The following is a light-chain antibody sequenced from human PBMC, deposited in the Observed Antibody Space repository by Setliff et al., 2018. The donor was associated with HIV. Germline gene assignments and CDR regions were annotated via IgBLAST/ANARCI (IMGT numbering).Light chain of an antibody. Sequence: QSVLTQPASVSGSPGQSITMSCTGTSSDVGGYNYVSWYQHHPGKAPKLMIYEVTNRPSGVSSRFSGSKSGNTASLTIFGLQAEDEADYYYSSYTNSNSYVFGTGTKVNVL. CDR2: EVT. V-gene: IGLV2-14*01. CDR3: SSYTNSNSYV. J-gene: IGLJ1*01. CDR1: SSDVGGYNY.